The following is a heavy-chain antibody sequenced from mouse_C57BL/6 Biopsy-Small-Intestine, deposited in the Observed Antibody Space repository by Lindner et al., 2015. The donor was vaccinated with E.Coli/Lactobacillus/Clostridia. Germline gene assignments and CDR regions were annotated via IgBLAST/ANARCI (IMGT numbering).Heavy chain of an antibody. D-gene: IGHD4-1*01. CDR1: GDTFNNFV. Sequence: SVKVSCKASGDTFNNFVISWVRQAPGQGLEWMGRIITILDKANYAERFEGRLTITADKSTATAYMEVSSLTSEDTAVYFCARGTNWDFLFDSWGQGTLVTVSS. V-gene: IGHV1-81*01. CDR2: IITILDKA. J-gene: IGHJ4*01. CDR3: ARGTNWDFLFDS.